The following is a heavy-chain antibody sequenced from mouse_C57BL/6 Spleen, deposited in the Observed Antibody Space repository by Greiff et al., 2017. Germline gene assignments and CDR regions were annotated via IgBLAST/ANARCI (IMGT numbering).Heavy chain of an antibody. V-gene: IGHV5-6*01. J-gene: IGHJ2*01. CDR2: ISSGGSYT. D-gene: IGHD4-1*01. Sequence: EVKVVESGGDLVKPGGSLKLSCAASGFTFSSYGMSWVRQTPDKRLEWVATISSGGSYTYYPDSVKGRFTISRDNAKNTLYLQMSSLKSEDTAMYYCARITGTGVYYFDYWGQGTTLTVSS. CDR1: GFTFSSYG. CDR3: ARITGTGVYYFDY.